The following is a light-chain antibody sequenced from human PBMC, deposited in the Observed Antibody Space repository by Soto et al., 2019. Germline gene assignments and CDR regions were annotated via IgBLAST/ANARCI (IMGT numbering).Light chain of an antibody. CDR3: QQYIRHWT. Sequence: ETALTQCTATLSLSPGERATLSCRASQRFXSYFVWYQKKPGQAPRPLIYXASNRDTCIPARFSGSGSGTDFTISISILPHDYGSTYYWQQYIRHWTFGQGTKVDIK. J-gene: IGKJ1*01. CDR1: QRFXSY. CDR2: XAS. V-gene: IGKV3-11*01.